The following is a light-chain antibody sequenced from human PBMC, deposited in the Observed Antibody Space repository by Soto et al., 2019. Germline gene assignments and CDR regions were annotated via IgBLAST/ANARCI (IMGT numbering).Light chain of an antibody. CDR1: SSDIGKYNY. V-gene: IGLV2-14*01. J-gene: IGLJ2*01. CDR2: EVS. Sequence: QSVLTQPASVSGSPGQSITISCTGTSSDIGKYNYVSWFQQHPAKAPKLIIFEVSTRPSGVSNRFSGSKSGNTASLTISGLQAEDEAEYYCSSYTGSNINTVVFGGGTKLTVL. CDR3: SSYTGSNINTVV.